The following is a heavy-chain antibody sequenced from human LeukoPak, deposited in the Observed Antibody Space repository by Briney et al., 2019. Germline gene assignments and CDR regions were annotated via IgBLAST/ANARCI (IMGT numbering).Heavy chain of an antibody. CDR1: GGSISGYY. D-gene: IGHD6-6*01. CDR3: ARRSSTTYWYSDL. CDR2: IYYTGST. V-gene: IGHV4-59*01. J-gene: IGHJ2*01. Sequence: SETLSLTCTVSGGSISGYYWSWIRQPPGMGLEWIGYIYYTGSTNYNPSLRGRVTISVDTSKNQFSLKLNSVTAADTAMYYCARRSSTTYWYSDLWGRGPLVVVSS.